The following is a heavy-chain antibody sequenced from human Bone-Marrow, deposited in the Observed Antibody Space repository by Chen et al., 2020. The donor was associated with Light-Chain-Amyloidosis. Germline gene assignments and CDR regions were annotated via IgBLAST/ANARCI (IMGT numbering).Heavy chain of an antibody. CDR3: ARRRDGYNFDY. Sequence: EVQLEQSGPEVQKPRESLKIYCKGSRYTFPNYWIGWARQMPGKGLEWMGVIYPDDSDARYSPSFEGQVTISADKSITTAYLQWRSLKASDTAMYYCARRRDGYNFDYWGQGTLVTVSS. V-gene: IGHV5-51*01. J-gene: IGHJ4*02. CDR2: IYPDDSDA. CDR1: RYTFPNYW. D-gene: IGHD5-12*01.